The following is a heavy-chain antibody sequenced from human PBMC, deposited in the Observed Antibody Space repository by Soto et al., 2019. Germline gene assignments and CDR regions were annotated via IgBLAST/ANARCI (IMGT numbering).Heavy chain of an antibody. CDR1: GYTFTGYY. V-gene: IGHV1-2*04. D-gene: IGHD3-9*01. J-gene: IGHJ4*02. Sequence: ASVKVSCKASGYTFTGYYMHWVRQAPGQGLEWMGWINPNSGGTNYAQKFQGWVTMTRDTSISTAYMEVTRLRSDDTAVYFCARGVDLVLVSELGSKFRDFDWLFDYCGQGTPVTVSS. CDR2: INPNSGGT. CDR3: ARGVDLVLVSELGSKFRDFDWLFDY.